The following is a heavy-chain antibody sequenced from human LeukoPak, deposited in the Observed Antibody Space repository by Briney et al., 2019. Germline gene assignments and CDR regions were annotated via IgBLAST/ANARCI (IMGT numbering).Heavy chain of an antibody. CDR2: MNPNSGNT. Sequence: ASVKVSCKASGYTFTSYDVNWVRQATGQGPEWMGWMNPNSGNTGYAQKFQARVSMTRNTSISTAYMELRSLRSEDTAVYYCTRGLVVLSATSWAFDIWGHGTMVTVSS. J-gene: IGHJ3*02. V-gene: IGHV1-8*01. D-gene: IGHD2-15*01. CDR1: GYTFTSYD. CDR3: TRGLVVLSATSWAFDI.